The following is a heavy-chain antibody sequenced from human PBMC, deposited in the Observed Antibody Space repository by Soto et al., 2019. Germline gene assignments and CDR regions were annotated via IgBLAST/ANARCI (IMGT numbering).Heavy chain of an antibody. J-gene: IGHJ4*02. CDR2: INPNGGST. D-gene: IGHD6-13*01. CDR1: GYIFINYY. V-gene: IGHV1-46*01. CDR3: AXDLAAADY. Sequence: QVHLVQSGAEVKKPGASVKVSCKASGYIFINYYIHWVRQAPGQGLEWIGIINPNGGSTNYAQKFXXXVTXXRDXXXXTVYMDLSSLXSDXXXXXXXAXDLAAADYWGQGTLVTVSS.